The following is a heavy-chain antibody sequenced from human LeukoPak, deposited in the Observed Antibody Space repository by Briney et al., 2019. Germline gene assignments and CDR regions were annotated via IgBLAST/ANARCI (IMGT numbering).Heavy chain of an antibody. J-gene: IGHJ5*02. CDR3: AKSDWFDP. V-gene: IGHV3-74*01. CDR1: GFTFSIYS. CDR2: IKSDGSST. Sequence: GGSLRLSCAASGFTFSIYSMHWVRQAPGKRLVWVSRIKSDGSSTSYADSVKGRFTISRDNAKNTLYLQMDSLGVEDTAVYYCAKSDWFDPWGQGTLVTVSS.